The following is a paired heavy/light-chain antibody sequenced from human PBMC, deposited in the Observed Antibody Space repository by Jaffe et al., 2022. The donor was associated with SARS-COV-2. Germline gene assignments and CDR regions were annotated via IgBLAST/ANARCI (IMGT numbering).Light chain of an antibody. J-gene: IGLJ3*02. Sequence: QSVLTQPPSVSAAPGQKVTISCSGSSSNIGNNYVSWYQQLPGTAPKLLIYDNNKRPSGIPDRFSGSKSGTSATLGITGLQTGDEADFYCGTWDSSLSTVVFGGGTKLTVL. CDR1: SSNIGNNY. V-gene: IGLV1-51*01. CDR3: GTWDSSLSTVV. CDR2: DNN.
Heavy chain of an antibody. CDR3: ARRADSGWFLDY. CDR1: GYSLGSFASYW. J-gene: IGHJ4*02. D-gene: IGHD6-19*01. Sequence: EVQLVQSGAEVKKPGESLKISCKGSGYSLGSFASYWIAWVRQMPGKGLEWMGIIYPIDSDTRYSPPFQGQVTISADKSISTAYLQWSSLKASDSAMYYCARRADSGWFLDYWGQGTLVTVSS. V-gene: IGHV5-51*01. CDR2: IYPIDSDT.